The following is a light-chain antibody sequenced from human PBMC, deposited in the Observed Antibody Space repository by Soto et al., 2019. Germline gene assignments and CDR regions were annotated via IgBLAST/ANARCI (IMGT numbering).Light chain of an antibody. CDR3: QQYDNKPPIT. V-gene: IGKV3-15*01. J-gene: IGKJ5*01. CDR2: ATS. CDR1: QSVSSN. Sequence: EIVMTQSPATLSVSPGEIATLSCRASQSVSSNLAWYQQKPGQAPRLLIYATSTRATGVPDRFSGSGSGTEFTLTISSLQSEDFAVYHCQQYDNKPPITFGQGTRLEMK.